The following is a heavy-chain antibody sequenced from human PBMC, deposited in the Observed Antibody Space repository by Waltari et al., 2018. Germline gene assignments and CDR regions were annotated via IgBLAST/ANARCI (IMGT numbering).Heavy chain of an antibody. D-gene: IGHD3-10*01. CDR3: ARNDYNGNSFDY. Sequence: QVHLVESGGGVVQPGRSLRLSCAAFGFTFSSYGMHWVRKAPGKGLDWVSVIWYDVSNKHYADSVKGRFTISRDNSKNTLYLQMNSLRAEDTAVYYCARNDYNGNSFDYWGQGTLVTVSS. V-gene: IGHV3-33*01. CDR2: IWYDVSNK. CDR1: GFTFSSYG. J-gene: IGHJ4*02.